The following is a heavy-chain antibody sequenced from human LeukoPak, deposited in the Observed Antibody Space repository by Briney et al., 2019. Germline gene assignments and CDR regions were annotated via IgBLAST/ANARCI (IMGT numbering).Heavy chain of an antibody. CDR2: IDEDGTEK. CDR3: ARAITAVDSY. D-gene: IGHD6-13*01. V-gene: IGHV3-7*01. Sequence: PGGSLRLSCAASAFTFSSYWMNWVRQAPGKGREWVAGIDEDGTEKYYVESVKGRFTISRDNAKKSVYLQMNSLRADDTAVYYCARAITAVDSYWGQGTLVTVSS. J-gene: IGHJ4*02. CDR1: AFTFSSYW.